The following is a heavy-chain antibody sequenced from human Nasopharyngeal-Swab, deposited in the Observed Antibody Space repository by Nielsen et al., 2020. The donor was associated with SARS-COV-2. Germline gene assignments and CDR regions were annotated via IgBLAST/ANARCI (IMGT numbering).Heavy chain of an antibody. J-gene: IGHJ6*02. CDR1: GFSFSTYT. CDR2: ISSSGNYV. D-gene: IGHD3-3*01. V-gene: IGHV3-21*01. Sequence: GESLKISCAASGFSFSTYTINWVRQAPGKGLEWVSSISSSGNYVSYADSVKGRFTISRDNPKNSLYLQMNSLRAEDTALYYCARGIRRPLKWLMTPDYYGMDVWGQGTTVTVSS. CDR3: ARGIRRPLKWLMTPDYYGMDV.